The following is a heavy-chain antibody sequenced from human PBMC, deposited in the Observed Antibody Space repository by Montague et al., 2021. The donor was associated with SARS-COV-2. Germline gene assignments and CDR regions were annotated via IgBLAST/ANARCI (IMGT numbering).Heavy chain of an antibody. CDR1: GFTFSNYG. V-gene: IGHV3-33*01. CDR3: ARDRLGPGYYGMDV. Sequence: SLRLSCAASGFTFSNYGMHWVRQAPGKGLEWVAVIWYDGSNKYYADSVKGRFTISRDNSKNTLYLQMSSLRAEDTAVYYCARDRLGPGYYGMDVWGQGTTVTVSS. D-gene: IGHD7-27*01. CDR2: IWYDGSNK. J-gene: IGHJ6*02.